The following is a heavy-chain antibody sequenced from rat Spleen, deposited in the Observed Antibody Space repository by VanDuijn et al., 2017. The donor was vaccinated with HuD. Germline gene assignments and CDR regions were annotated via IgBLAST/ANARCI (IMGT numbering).Heavy chain of an antibody. CDR3: ARLTYTTDSLFDY. CDR1: GFTFSHYY. CDR2: ISTSGSRT. Sequence: EVQLVESGGGLVQPGRSLKLSCAASGFTFSHYYMAWVRQAPKEGLEWVATISTSGSRTYYPDSVKGRFTISRDNAKTSLYLQMNSLKSEDTATYYCARLTYTTDSLFDYWGQGVMVTVSS. J-gene: IGHJ2*01. V-gene: IGHV5-25*01. D-gene: IGHD1-6*01.